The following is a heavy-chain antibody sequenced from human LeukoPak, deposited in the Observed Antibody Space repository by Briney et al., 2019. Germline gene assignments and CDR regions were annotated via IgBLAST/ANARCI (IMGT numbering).Heavy chain of an antibody. CDR1: GFTFGSYA. J-gene: IGHJ3*02. D-gene: IGHD3-16*01. V-gene: IGHV3-30-3*01. Sequence: GRSLRLSCAASGFTFGSYAMHWVRQAPGKGLEWVAVISYDGSNKYYADSVKGRFTISRDNSKNTLYLQMNSLRAEDTAVYYCARDPWGYGPGAFDIWGQGTMVTVSS. CDR2: ISYDGSNK. CDR3: ARDPWGYGPGAFDI.